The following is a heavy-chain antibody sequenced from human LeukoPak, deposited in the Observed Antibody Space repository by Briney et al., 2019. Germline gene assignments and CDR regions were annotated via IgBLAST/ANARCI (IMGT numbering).Heavy chain of an antibody. CDR1: GYSFTSYW. CDR2: IYPGDSDT. Sequence: GESLKISCKGSGYSFTSYWIGWVRQMPGKGLEWMGIIYPGDSDTRYSPSFQGQVTISADKSISTAYLQWSSLKASDTAMYYCARLKTIAARPPTAYYFDYWAREPWSPSPQ. D-gene: IGHD6-6*01. V-gene: IGHV5-51*01. J-gene: IGHJ4*02. CDR3: ARLKTIAARPPTAYYFDY.